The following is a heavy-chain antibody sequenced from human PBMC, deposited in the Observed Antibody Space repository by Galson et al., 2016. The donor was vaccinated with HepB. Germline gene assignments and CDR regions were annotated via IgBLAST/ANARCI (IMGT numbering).Heavy chain of an antibody. Sequence: SVKVSCKASEDTFRRHAITWVRQAPGQGLEWMGGIIPRYGTPNYAQIFQGRLTISADKSTSTGYMELITLRSDDTAVYYCATGDYSTPFRSWGQGTLVPVS. CDR1: EDTFRRHA. V-gene: IGHV1-69*06. CDR2: IIPRYGTP. D-gene: IGHD4-11*01. J-gene: IGHJ1*01. CDR3: ATGDYSTPFRS.